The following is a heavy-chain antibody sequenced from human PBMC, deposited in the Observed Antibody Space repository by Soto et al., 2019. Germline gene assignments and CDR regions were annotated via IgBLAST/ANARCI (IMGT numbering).Heavy chain of an antibody. CDR3: AKDGLGNIRSFHHLDY. D-gene: IGHD6-19*01. Sequence: VGSLRLSCVASGFPFSNYALSWVRLAPGKGLEWVSTISRGGDSTYYPDSVTGRFTISRDNSKNTVYLQMNSLRAEDTAVYYCAKDGLGNIRSFHHLDYWGHGTLVTVSS. CDR2: ISRGGDST. J-gene: IGHJ4*01. CDR1: GFPFSNYA. V-gene: IGHV3-23*01.